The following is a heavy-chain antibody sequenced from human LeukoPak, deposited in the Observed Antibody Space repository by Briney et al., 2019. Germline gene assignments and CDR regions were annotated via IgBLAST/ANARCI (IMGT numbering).Heavy chain of an antibody. D-gene: IGHD3-10*01. Sequence: ASVKVSCKGSGYKFISYAMNWVRQAPGQGLELMGWINTETGNPTYAQGFTGQFVFSVDTSVSTTYLQISSLRTEDTAVYYCARGGYYGGSGTYGFFDYWGQGSLVTVSS. CDR3: ARGGYYGGSGTYGFFDY. V-gene: IGHV7-4-1*02. CDR1: GYKFISYA. CDR2: INTETGNP. J-gene: IGHJ4*02.